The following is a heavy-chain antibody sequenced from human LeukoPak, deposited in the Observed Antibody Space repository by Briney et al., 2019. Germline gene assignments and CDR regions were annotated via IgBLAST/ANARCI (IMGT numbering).Heavy chain of an antibody. J-gene: IGHJ4*02. V-gene: IGHV3-23*01. CDR1: GFTFSSYA. CDR3: VRACGGDCYLGDY. Sequence: GGSLRLSCAASGFTFSSYAMSWVRQAPGKGLEWVSAISGSGGSTYYADSVEGRFTISRDNTKNSLYLQMDSLRAEDTAVYYCVRACGGDCYLGDYWGQGTLVTVSS. CDR2: ISGSGGST. D-gene: IGHD2-21*02.